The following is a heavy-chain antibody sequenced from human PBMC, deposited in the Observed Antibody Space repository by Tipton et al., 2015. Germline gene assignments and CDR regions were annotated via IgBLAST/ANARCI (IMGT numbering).Heavy chain of an antibody. V-gene: IGHV3-23*01. CDR2: ISGSGGIT. Sequence: GSLRLSCAASGFAFSMYTMNWVRQAPGKGLEWVSGISGSGGITDSADSVKGRFTISRDNSKNTLYLQMNSLRAEDTAVYYCANGPTPHYDILTGYYKKHYYYDMDVWGQGTTVTVSS. J-gene: IGHJ6*02. D-gene: IGHD3-9*01. CDR3: ANGPTPHYDILTGYYKKHYYYDMDV. CDR1: GFAFSMYT.